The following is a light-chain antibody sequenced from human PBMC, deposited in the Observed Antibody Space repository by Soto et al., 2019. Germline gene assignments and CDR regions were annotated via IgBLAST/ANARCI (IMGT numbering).Light chain of an antibody. V-gene: IGLV1-51*01. J-gene: IGLJ1*01. CDR1: SSNIRNNF. CDR2: DNN. CDR3: GSWDSSLTYV. Sequence: QSVLTQPPSVSAAPGQKVTISCSGSSSNIRNNFVTWYQQLPGTAPKLLIYDNNKRPSGIPDRFSGSQSGTSATLGITGLQTGDEAVYYCGSWDSSLTYVFGTGTKVTVL.